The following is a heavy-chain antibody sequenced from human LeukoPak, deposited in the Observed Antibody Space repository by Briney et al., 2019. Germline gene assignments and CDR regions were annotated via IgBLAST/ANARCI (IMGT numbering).Heavy chain of an antibody. CDR2: IIPILGIA. J-gene: IGHJ4*02. D-gene: IGHD6-13*01. CDR1: EGTFSSYA. V-gene: IGHV1-69*04. Sequence: SVKVSCKASEGTFSSYAIRWVRQAPGQGLEWMGRIIPILGIANYAQKFQGRVTITADKSTSTAYMELSSLRSEDTAVYYCARSSAAAGTEGYWGQGTLVTVSS. CDR3: ARSSAAAGTEGY.